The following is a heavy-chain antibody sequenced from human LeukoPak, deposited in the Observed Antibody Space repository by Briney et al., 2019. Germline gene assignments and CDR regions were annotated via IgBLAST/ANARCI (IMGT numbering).Heavy chain of an antibody. J-gene: IGHJ3*02. V-gene: IGHV3-30-3*02. Sequence: GGSLRLSCAASGFTFSSYAMHWVRQAPGKGLEWVAVISYDGSNKYYADSVKGRFTISRDNSKNTLYLQMNSLRAEDTAVYYCAKSEGYSYGSGYAFDIWGQGTMVTVSS. CDR2: ISYDGSNK. CDR3: AKSEGYSYGSGYAFDI. CDR1: GFTFSSYA. D-gene: IGHD5-18*01.